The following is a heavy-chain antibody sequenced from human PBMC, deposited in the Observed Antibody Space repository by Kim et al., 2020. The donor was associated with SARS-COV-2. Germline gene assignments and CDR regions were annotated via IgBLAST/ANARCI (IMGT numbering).Heavy chain of an antibody. CDR3: ARHNSGWEGYFQH. J-gene: IGHJ1*01. D-gene: IGHD1-26*01. CDR1: GGSISSYY. V-gene: IGHV4-59*08. CDR2: IYYSGST. Sequence: SETLSLTCTVSGGSISSYYWSWIRQPPGKGLEWIGYIYYSGSTNYNPSLKSRVTISVDTSKNQFSLKLSSVTAADTAVYYCARHNSGWEGYFQHWGQGTLVTVSS.